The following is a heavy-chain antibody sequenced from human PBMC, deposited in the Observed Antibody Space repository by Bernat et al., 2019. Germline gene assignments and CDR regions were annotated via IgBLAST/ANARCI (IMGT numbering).Heavy chain of an antibody. CDR2: IIPIFGTA. V-gene: IGHV1-69*01. J-gene: IGHJ6*03. CDR3: ARVYLNGSGSYNPTSYYYYYYMDV. D-gene: IGHD3-10*01. CDR1: GGTFSSYA. Sequence: QVQLVQSGAEVKKPGSSVKVSCKASGGTFSSYAISWVRQAPGQGLEWMGGIIPIFGTANYAQKFQGRVTITADESTSTAYMELSSLRSKDTAVYYCARVYLNGSGSYNPTSYYYYYYMDVWGKGTTVTVSS.